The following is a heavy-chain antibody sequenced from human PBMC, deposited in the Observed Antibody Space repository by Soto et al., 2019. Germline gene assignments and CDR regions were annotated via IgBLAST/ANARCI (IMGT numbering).Heavy chain of an antibody. CDR2: INHSGST. D-gene: IGHD6-13*01. Sequence: XATLSLSCAVYGGSFSGYYWSWIRQPPGKGLEWIGEINHSGSTNYNPSLKSRVTISVDTSKNQFSLKLSSVTAADTAVYYCARDSTGSSWYHPYYYYGMDVWGQGTTVTVSS. CDR3: ARDSTGSSWYHPYYYYGMDV. J-gene: IGHJ6*02. CDR1: GGSFSGYY. V-gene: IGHV4-34*01.